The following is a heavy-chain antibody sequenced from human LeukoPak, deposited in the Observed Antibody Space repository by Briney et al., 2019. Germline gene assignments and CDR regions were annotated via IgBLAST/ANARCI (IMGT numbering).Heavy chain of an antibody. V-gene: IGHV4-34*01. D-gene: IGHD3-10*01. Sequence: SETLSLTCAVYGGSFSGYYWSWIRQPPGKGLEWIGEINHSGSTNYNPALKSRVTISVDTSKNQFSLKLSSVTAADTAVYYCAREGYYGSGIIYWGQGTLVTVSS. CDR2: INHSGST. CDR1: GGSFSGYY. J-gene: IGHJ4*02. CDR3: AREGYYGSGIIY.